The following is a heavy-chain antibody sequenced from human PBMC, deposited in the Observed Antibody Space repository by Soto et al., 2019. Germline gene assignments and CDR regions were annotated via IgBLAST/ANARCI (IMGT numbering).Heavy chain of an antibody. CDR2: IYHGGST. J-gene: IGHJ4*02. CDR1: GASVTRDGNC. Sequence: QVQLRESGSGLVKPSQTLSLTCSVSGASVTRDGNCWTWIRQPPGKGLEFVASIYHGGSTFYNPSLRSRVTISLDRSKNQFSLKLTSVTAADTAVYYCVRAVDGYSQFDDWGQGTLVTVSS. V-gene: IGHV4-30-2*01. D-gene: IGHD4-4*01. CDR3: VRAVDGYSQFDD.